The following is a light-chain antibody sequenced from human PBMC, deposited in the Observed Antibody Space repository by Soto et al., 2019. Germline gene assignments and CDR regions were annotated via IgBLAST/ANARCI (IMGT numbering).Light chain of an antibody. V-gene: IGLV1-40*01. J-gene: IGLJ3*02. CDR3: QSYDNNLSGGV. CDR1: SSNIGAGYD. Sequence: QSVLTQPPSVSGAPGQRVTISCTESSSNIGAGYDVHWYQQLPGRAPKLLIYGSSNRPSGVPDRISGSKSGTSASLAITGLQAQDEADYHCQSYDNNLSGGVFGGGTKLTVL. CDR2: GSS.